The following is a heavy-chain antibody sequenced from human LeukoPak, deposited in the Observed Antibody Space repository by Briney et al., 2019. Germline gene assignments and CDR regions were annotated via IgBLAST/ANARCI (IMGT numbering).Heavy chain of an antibody. CDR2: MNPNSGNT. V-gene: IGHV1-8*03. CDR1: GYTFTSYD. CDR3: ARAGISSGWYFSWGDYFDY. Sequence: GASVKVSCKASGYTFTSYDINWVRQATGQGLEWMGWMNPNSGNTGYAQKFQGRVTITRNTSISTAYMELSSLRSEDTAVYYCARAGISSGWYFSWGDYFDYWGQGTLVTVSS. J-gene: IGHJ4*02. D-gene: IGHD6-19*01.